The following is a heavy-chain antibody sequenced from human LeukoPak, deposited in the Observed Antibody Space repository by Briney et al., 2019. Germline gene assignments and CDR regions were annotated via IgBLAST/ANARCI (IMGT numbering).Heavy chain of an antibody. Sequence: GGPLRLSCAASGFTFSSYAMNWVRQAPGKGLEYVSAISSNGGSTYYANSVKGRFTISRDNSKNTLYLQMGSLRAEDMAVYYCARGRVLRYFDWLSTDFDYWGQGTLVTVSS. CDR2: ISSNGGST. CDR3: ARGRVLRYFDWLSTDFDY. D-gene: IGHD3-9*01. J-gene: IGHJ4*02. CDR1: GFTFSSYA. V-gene: IGHV3-64*01.